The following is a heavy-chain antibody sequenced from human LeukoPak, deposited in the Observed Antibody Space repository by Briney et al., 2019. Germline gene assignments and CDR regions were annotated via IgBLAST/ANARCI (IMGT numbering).Heavy chain of an antibody. Sequence: GGSLRLSCAASGFTFNSYWMHWVRQAPGKGLVWVSRINSDGSTTNYADSVKGRFTISRDNAKNSLYLQMNSLRAEDTAVYYCARINDDFWSGYYPSFDYWGQGTLVTVSS. CDR1: GFTFNSYW. CDR2: INSDGSTT. J-gene: IGHJ4*02. CDR3: ARINDDFWSGYYPSFDY. V-gene: IGHV3-74*01. D-gene: IGHD3-3*01.